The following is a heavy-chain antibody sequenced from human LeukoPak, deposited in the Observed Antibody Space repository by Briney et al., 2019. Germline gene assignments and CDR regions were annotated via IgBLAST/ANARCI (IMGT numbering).Heavy chain of an antibody. CDR3: ARDGEGYYDSSGYYYFY. D-gene: IGHD3-22*01. J-gene: IGHJ4*02. V-gene: IGHV3-21*01. CDR2: ISSSSSYI. CDR1: GSTFSSYS. Sequence: PGGSLRLSCAASGSTFSSYSMNWVRQAPGKGLEWVSSISSSSSYIYYADSVKGRFTISRDNAKNSLYLQMNSLRAEDTAVYYCARDGEGYYDSSGYYYFYWGQGTLVTVSS.